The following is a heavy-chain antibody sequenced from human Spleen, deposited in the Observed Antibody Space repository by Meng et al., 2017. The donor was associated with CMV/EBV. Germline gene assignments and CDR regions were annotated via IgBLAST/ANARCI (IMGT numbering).Heavy chain of an antibody. V-gene: IGHV1-2*02. D-gene: IGHD3-3*01. CDR2: INPNSGGT. CDR1: GYTFTGYY. CDR3: ARDHGGDTIFGVGAYGMDV. J-gene: IGHJ6*02. Sequence: ASVKVSCKASGYTFTGYYMHWVRQAPGQGLEWMGWINPNSGGTNYALKFQGRVSMTRDTYITTVYMELGRLRSDDTALYYCARDHGGDTIFGVGAYGMDVWGQGSTVTVSS.